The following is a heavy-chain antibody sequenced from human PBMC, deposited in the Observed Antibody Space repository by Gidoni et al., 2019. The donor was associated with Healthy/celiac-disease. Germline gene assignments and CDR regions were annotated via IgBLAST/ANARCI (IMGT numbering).Heavy chain of an antibody. CDR3: AKDRDIVVVPTDAFDI. Sequence: EVQLVEAGGGLVQPGGSLRLSCAASGFTFSSYAMSWVRQAPGKGLEWVSAISGSGGSTYYADSVKGRFTISRDNSKNTLYLQMNSLRAEDTAVYYCAKDRDIVVVPTDAFDIWGQGTMVTVSS. V-gene: IGHV3-23*04. CDR2: ISGSGGST. J-gene: IGHJ3*02. D-gene: IGHD2-2*01. CDR1: GFTFSSYA.